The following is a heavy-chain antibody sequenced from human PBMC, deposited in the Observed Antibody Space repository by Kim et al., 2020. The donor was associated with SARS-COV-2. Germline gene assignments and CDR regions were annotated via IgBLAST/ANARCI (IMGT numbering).Heavy chain of an antibody. CDR2: ISGSGGST. CDR3: AKDRLRGRGSYLRVYFDY. J-gene: IGHJ4*02. V-gene: IGHV3-23*01. CDR1: GFTFSSYA. D-gene: IGHD1-26*01. Sequence: GGSLRLSCAASGFTFSSYAMSWVRQAPGKGLEWVSAISGSGGSTYYADSVKGRFTISRDNSKNTLYLQINSLRAEDTAVYYCAKDRLRGRGSYLRVYFDYWGQGTLVTVSS.